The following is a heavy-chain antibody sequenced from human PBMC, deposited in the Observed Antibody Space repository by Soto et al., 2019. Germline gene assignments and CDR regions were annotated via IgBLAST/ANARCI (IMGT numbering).Heavy chain of an antibody. D-gene: IGHD6-19*01. CDR2: VSHDGRNT. V-gene: IGHV3-30*18. CDR3: AKGGRQWLVTSDFNY. Sequence: GGSMRLCCAAAGGNFGDYARHWVRQAPGKGLEWVAVVSHDGRNTHYADSVKGRFTISRDSSKNTVSLEMTSLRAEDTAVYYCAKGGRQWLVTSDFNYWGQGALVTVSS. J-gene: IGHJ4*02. CDR1: GGNFGDYA.